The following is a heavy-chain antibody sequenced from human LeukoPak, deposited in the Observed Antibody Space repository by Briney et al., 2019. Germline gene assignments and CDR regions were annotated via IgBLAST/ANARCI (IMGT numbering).Heavy chain of an antibody. CDR2: INSDGSST. V-gene: IGHV3-74*01. Sequence: GGALRLSCSASGFTFRSYWVHWVRHAPGEGVGWVSRINSDGSSTSYADSVKGRFTISRDNAKNTLYLQMNSLRAEDTAIYYCATYRQVLLPFESWGQGTLVTVSS. CDR3: ATYRQVLLPFES. J-gene: IGHJ4*02. D-gene: IGHD2-8*02. CDR1: GFTFRSYW.